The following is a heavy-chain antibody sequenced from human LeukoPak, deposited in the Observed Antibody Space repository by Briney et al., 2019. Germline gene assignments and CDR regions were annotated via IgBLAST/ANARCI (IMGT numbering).Heavy chain of an antibody. Sequence: GESLKISCKGSGYSFTKYWIAWVRQMPGKGVEWMGIIYPGDSDTRYSPSFQGQVTISADKSISTAYLQWSSLKASDTAMYYCARLRGTYDRPIDHWGQGTLVTVSS. D-gene: IGHD3-22*01. CDR2: IYPGDSDT. CDR1: GYSFTKYW. J-gene: IGHJ4*02. V-gene: IGHV5-51*01. CDR3: ARLRGTYDRPIDH.